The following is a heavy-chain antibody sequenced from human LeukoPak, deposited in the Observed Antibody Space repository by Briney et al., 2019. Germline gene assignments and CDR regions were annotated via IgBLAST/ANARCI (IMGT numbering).Heavy chain of an antibody. V-gene: IGHV3-30-3*01. J-gene: IGHJ4*02. CDR3: AKDLRGSYYGTLFY. D-gene: IGHD1-26*01. CDR2: ISYDGSSK. CDR1: GFTFSTYA. Sequence: GGSLRLSCVASGFTFSTYAMHWVRQAPGKGLEWVAVISYDGSSKYYADSVKGRFTISRDNSKNTLYLQMNSLRAEDTAVYYCAKDLRGSYYGTLFYWGQGTLVTVSS.